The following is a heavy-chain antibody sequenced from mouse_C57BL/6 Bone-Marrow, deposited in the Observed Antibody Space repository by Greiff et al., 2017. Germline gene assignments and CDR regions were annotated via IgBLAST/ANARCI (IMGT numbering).Heavy chain of an antibody. CDR3: ARQGLYYGSFYWYFDV. D-gene: IGHD1-1*01. CDR2: ISNGGGST. CDR1: GFTFSDYY. J-gene: IGHJ1*03. V-gene: IGHV5-12*01. Sequence: EVMLVESGGGLVQPGGSLKLSCAASGFTFSDYYMYWVRQTPEKRLEWVAYISNGGGSTYYPDTVKGRFTISRDNAKNTLYLQMSRLKSEDTAMYYCARQGLYYGSFYWYFDVWGTGTTVTVSS.